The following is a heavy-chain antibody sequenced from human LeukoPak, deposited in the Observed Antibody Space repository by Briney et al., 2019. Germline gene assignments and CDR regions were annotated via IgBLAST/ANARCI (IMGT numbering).Heavy chain of an antibody. CDR2: IYYSGST. CDR3: ARGGYSGSYWFDP. Sequence: PSETLSLTCTVSGGSISSYYWSWIRRPPGKGLEWIGYIYYSGSTNYNPSLKSRVTISVDTSKNQFSLKLSSVTAADTAVYYCARGGYSGSYWFDPWGQGTLVTVSS. V-gene: IGHV4-59*01. D-gene: IGHD1-26*01. CDR1: GGSISSYY. J-gene: IGHJ5*02.